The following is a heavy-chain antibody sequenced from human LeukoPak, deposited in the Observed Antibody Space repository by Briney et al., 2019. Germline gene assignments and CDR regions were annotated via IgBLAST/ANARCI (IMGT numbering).Heavy chain of an antibody. CDR1: GFTFSSYA. CDR3: AKVRRIVNCSSTSCYFGYYFDY. Sequence: PGGSLRLSCAASGFTFSSYAMSWVRQAPGKGLEWVSAISGSGGSTYYADSVKGRFTISRDNSKNTLYLQMNSLRAEDTAVYYCAKVRRIVNCSSTSCYFGYYFDYWGQGTPVTVSS. J-gene: IGHJ4*02. V-gene: IGHV3-23*01. CDR2: ISGSGGST. D-gene: IGHD2-2*01.